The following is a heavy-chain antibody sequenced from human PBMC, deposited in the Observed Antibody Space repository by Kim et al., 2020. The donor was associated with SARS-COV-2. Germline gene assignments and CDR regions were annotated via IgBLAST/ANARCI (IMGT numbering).Heavy chain of an antibody. CDR2: VNSDGSST. V-gene: IGHV3-74*01. Sequence: GGSLRLSCVASGFTFSSYWMHWVRQAPGKGLMWVSRVNSDGSSTTYADSVKGRLTISRDNARNTLYLQMNSLRAEDTAVYYCASLSTGYFWDKFDYWGQGTLVTVSS. D-gene: IGHD3-16*01. CDR3: ASLSTGYFWDKFDY. CDR1: GFTFSSYW. J-gene: IGHJ4*02.